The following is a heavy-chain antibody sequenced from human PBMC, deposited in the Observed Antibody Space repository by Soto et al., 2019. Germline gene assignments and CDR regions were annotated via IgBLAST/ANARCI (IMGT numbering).Heavy chain of an antibody. CDR2: IIPIFGTA. CDR3: ARDLSSSWYSGSRFDP. J-gene: IGHJ5*02. Sequence: QVQLVQSGAEVKKPGSSVKVSCKASGGTFSSYAISWVRQAPGQGLEWMGGIIPIFGTANYAQKFQGRVTITAVKSTSTAYMELRSLRSEDTAVYYCARDLSSSWYSGSRFDPWGQGTLVTVSS. CDR1: GGTFSSYA. D-gene: IGHD6-13*01. V-gene: IGHV1-69*06.